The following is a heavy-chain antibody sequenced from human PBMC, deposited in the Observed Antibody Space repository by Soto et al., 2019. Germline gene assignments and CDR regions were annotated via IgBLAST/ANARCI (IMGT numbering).Heavy chain of an antibody. CDR3: GKRIVVVTAMDD. CDR2: IKQSGSS. Sequence: SETLSLTCAVYGQSFRRYYSSWIRQPPGKGLAGFGEIKQSGSSDYNPSHESRVTISVDTCKDLFSLKLRYETPTDPAVYFRGKRIVVVTAMDDRGQGTLVTV. CDR1: GQSFRRYY. D-gene: IGHD2-21*02. J-gene: IGHJ4*02. V-gene: IGHV4-34*01.